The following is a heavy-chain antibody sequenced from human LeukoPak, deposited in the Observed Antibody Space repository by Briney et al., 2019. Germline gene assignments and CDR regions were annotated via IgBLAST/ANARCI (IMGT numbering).Heavy chain of an antibody. Sequence: GGSLRLSCAASGFTFSTYSMNWVRQAPGKGLEGVSYIGSGSSTLYYADSVKGRFTISRDNAKNSLYLQMKSLRAEDTAVYYCARDLSEPHWYSSGWSLDVWGQGTTVTVSS. J-gene: IGHJ6*02. D-gene: IGHD6-19*01. CDR3: ARDLSEPHWYSSGWSLDV. CDR1: GFTFSTYS. CDR2: IGSGSSTL. V-gene: IGHV3-48*04.